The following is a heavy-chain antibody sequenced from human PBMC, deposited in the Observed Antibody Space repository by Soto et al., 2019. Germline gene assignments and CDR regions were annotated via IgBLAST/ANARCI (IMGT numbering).Heavy chain of an antibody. Sequence: EVQLLESGGGLVQPGGSLRLSCAASGFTFSSYAMSWVRQAPGTGLEWVSAISGSGGSTYYADSVKGRFTISRDNSKNTLYLQMNSLRAEDTAVYYCALLWFGDSYGMDVWGQGTTVTVSS. CDR1: GFTFSSYA. CDR3: ALLWFGDSYGMDV. V-gene: IGHV3-23*01. D-gene: IGHD3-10*01. CDR2: ISGSGGST. J-gene: IGHJ6*02.